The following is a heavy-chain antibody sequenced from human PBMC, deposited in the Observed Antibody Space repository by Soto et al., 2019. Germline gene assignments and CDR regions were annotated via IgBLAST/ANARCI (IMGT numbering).Heavy chain of an antibody. J-gene: IGHJ3*01. CDR1: GASIPSGASISTGGFY. Sequence: QVHLQESGPGLVKPSQTLSLTCSVSGASIPSGASISTGGFYWNWIRQHPAKGLEWIGYIHSSGNPYYNPYLESRVRISMDTSEDQFSLKVNYVTAADTPVYYCARGVPVAGSGGPGNLDFWGQGTMVSASS. V-gene: IGHV4-31*03. CDR2: IHSSGNP. CDR3: ARGVPVAGSGGPGNLDF. D-gene: IGHD6-19*01.